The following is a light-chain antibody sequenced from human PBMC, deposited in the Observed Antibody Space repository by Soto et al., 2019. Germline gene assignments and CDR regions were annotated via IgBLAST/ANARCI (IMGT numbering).Light chain of an antibody. CDR1: QGISSY. Sequence: DIQLTQSPSFLSASVGDRVTITCRASQGISSYLAWFQQKPGKAPKVLIYAASILQGGVPSRFSGSGSGTEFTLTISSLQPEHFATYYCQQLNSYPLTFGGGTKVEI. J-gene: IGKJ4*01. CDR2: AAS. V-gene: IGKV1-9*01. CDR3: QQLNSYPLT.